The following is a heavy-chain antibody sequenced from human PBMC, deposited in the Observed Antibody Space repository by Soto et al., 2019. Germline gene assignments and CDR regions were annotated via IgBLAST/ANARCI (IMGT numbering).Heavy chain of an antibody. CDR1: GFTFSSYA. V-gene: IGHV3-23*01. Sequence: EVQRLESGGGLVQPGGSLRLSCAASGFTFSSYAMSWVRQAPGKGLEWVSAISGSGGSTYYADSVKGRFTISRDNSKNTLYLQMNSLRAEDTAVYYCAKTSRTVRGVSDGMDVWGQGTTVTVSS. CDR3: AKTSRTVRGVSDGMDV. J-gene: IGHJ6*02. D-gene: IGHD3-10*01. CDR2: ISGSGGST.